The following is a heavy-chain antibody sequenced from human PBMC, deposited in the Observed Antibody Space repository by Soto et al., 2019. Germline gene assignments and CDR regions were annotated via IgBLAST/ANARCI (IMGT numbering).Heavy chain of an antibody. V-gene: IGHV3-43*01. CDR2: ISSNGAST. CDR1: GFTFDDYT. D-gene: IGHD5-12*01. CDR3: AKDASGYDMAFDY. J-gene: IGHJ4*02. Sequence: GGSLRLSCVASGFTFDDYTIHWVRQAPGKGLEWVSLISSNGASTYYADSLKGRFTISRDNSKNSLFLQMNNLGTEDTALYYCAKDASGYDMAFDYWGQGTLVTVPQ.